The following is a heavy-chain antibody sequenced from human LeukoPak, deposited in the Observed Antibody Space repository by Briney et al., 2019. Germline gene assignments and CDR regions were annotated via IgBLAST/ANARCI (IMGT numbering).Heavy chain of an antibody. CDR3: VRDDDVYGFDY. J-gene: IGHJ4*02. CDR1: GFIFSRHW. D-gene: IGHD3-16*01. CDR2: VKKDGTYR. V-gene: IGHV3-74*01. Sequence: GGSLRHSCAATGFIFSRHWLHWVRQAPGEGRVCVARVKKDGTYRDYGDSVKGRFTISRDNAKNTLYLQMNSLRVEDTARYYCVRDDDVYGFDYWGQGTVVTVSS.